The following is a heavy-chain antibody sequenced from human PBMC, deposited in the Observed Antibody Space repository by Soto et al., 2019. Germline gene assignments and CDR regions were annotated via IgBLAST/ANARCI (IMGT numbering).Heavy chain of an antibody. D-gene: IGHD4-17*01. V-gene: IGHV3-33*01. Sequence: QVQLVESGGGVVQPGRSLRLSCAASGFTFSSYGMHWVRQAPGKGLEWVAVIWYDGSNKYYADSVKGRFTISRDNSKNTLYLQMNSLRAEDTAVYYCARLTTVTTSSYRDSPEFDPWGQGTLVTVSS. J-gene: IGHJ5*02. CDR3: ARLTTVTTSSYRDSPEFDP. CDR1: GFTFSSYG. CDR2: IWYDGSNK.